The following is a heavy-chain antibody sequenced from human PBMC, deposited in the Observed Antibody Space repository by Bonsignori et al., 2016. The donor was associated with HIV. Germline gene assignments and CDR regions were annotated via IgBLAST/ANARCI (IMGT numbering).Heavy chain of an antibody. D-gene: IGHD6-13*01. Sequence: WIRQPPGKGLEWIGEINHSGGTNYNPSLRSRVTISVDSSKKQFSLKLSSVTAADTSLYYCARGQRRQQLVLFDHWGQGTLVTVSS. CDR2: INHSGGT. CDR3: ARGQRRQQLVLFDH. J-gene: IGHJ4*02. V-gene: IGHV4-34*01.